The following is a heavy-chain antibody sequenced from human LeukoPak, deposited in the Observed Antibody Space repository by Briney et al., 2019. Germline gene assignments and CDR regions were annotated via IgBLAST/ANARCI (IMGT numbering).Heavy chain of an antibody. Sequence: ASVKVSFKASGGTFSSYAISWARQAPGQGLEWMGGIIPVFGTANYAQKFQGRVTITADESTSTAYMELSSLRSEDTAVYYCARDRVVGLGIDNAFDIWGHGTMVTVSS. D-gene: IGHD2-15*01. CDR3: ARDRVVGLGIDNAFDI. J-gene: IGHJ3*02. CDR1: GGTFSSYA. CDR2: IIPVFGTA. V-gene: IGHV1-69*13.